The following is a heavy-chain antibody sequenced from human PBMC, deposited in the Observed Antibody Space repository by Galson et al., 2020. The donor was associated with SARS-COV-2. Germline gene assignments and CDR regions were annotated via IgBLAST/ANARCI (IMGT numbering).Heavy chain of an antibody. V-gene: IGHV4-4*02. CDR2: IHHSGST. J-gene: IGHJ4*02. D-gene: IGHD3-16*01. CDR1: GGSNISRSDW. Sequence: SETLSLTCVVSGGSNISRSDWYSWARQPPGQGLEWLGEIHHSGSTNYHPSLKSRVTISIDTSKNQFSLEVTSVTAADTAVYFCARGRDYIWGTWGQGTLVTVSS. CDR3: ARGRDYIWGT.